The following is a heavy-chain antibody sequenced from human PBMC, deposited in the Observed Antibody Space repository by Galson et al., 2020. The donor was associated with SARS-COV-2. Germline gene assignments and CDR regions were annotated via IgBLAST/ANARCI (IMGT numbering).Heavy chain of an antibody. Sequence: GGSLRLSCAASGFIFSDFYMSWVRQAPGKGLEWVSSISSSSSYKYYADSVKGRLTVSRDNAKRSLFLQLNSLRVEDTAVYYCARDMHCPRGVCWFYGLGGWGPGTMVTGFS. D-gene: IGHD2-8*01. V-gene: IGHV3-21*01. CDR3: ARDMHCPRGVCWFYGLGG. J-gene: IGHJ6*02. CDR2: ISSSSSYK. CDR1: GFIFSDFY.